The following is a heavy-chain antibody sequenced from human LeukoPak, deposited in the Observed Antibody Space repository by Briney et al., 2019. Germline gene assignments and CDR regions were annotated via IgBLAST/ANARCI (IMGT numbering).Heavy chain of an antibody. Sequence: GGSLRLSCAASGFTFSSYAMSWVRQAPGKGMEWVSAISGSGGSTYYADSVKGRFTISRDNSKNTLYLQMNSLRAEDTAVYYCAKDHISLRYFDWLPSFDYWGQGTLVTVSS. J-gene: IGHJ4*02. CDR3: AKDHISLRYFDWLPSFDY. CDR1: GFTFSSYA. V-gene: IGHV3-23*01. CDR2: ISGSGGST. D-gene: IGHD3-9*01.